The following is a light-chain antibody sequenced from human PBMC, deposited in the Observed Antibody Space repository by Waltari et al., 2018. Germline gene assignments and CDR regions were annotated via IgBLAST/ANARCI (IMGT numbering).Light chain of an antibody. J-gene: IGLJ3*02. CDR1: SSNIGNNA. V-gene: IGLV1-36*01. CDR2: YDD. CDR3: GAWDDSLNAWV. Sequence: QSVLTQPPSVSEAPRQRVTISCSGSSSNIGNNAVNWYQQLPGKAPKVVSYYDDLLPSGVSDRFSGSKSGTSASLAISGLQAEDEAYYYCGAWDDSLNAWVFGGGTKLTVL.